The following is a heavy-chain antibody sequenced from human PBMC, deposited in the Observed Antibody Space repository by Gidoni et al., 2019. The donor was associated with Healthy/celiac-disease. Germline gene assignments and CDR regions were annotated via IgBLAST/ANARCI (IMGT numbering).Heavy chain of an antibody. CDR1: GYSFTTSA. D-gene: IGHD3-10*01. Sequence: EVQLVQSGAEVTKPGESLKISCKGPGYSFTTSAIGWVRQMPGKGLEWMGILYPGDSDTRYSPSFQGQVTISADKSISTAYLQWSSLKASDTAMYYCASQGWITMVRGAEDAFDIWGQGTMVTVSS. CDR3: ASQGWITMVRGAEDAFDI. CDR2: LYPGDSDT. J-gene: IGHJ3*02. V-gene: IGHV5-51*03.